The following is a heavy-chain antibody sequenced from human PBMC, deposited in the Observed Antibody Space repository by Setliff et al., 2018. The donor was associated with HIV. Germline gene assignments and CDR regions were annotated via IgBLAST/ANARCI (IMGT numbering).Heavy chain of an antibody. D-gene: IGHD3-3*01. CDR2: IFWDDDK. CDR1: GFSLTTSGVA. Sequence: SGPTLVNPTQTLTLTCTFSGFSLTTSGVAVAWIRQPPGKALEWLTIIFWDDDKRYSPSLKSRLAISKDTSKNQVVLTMTNMDPVDTATYYCARIRRRITIFGVVTDYGMDVWGQGTTVTVSS. V-gene: IGHV2-5*02. CDR3: ARIRRRITIFGVVTDYGMDV. J-gene: IGHJ6*02.